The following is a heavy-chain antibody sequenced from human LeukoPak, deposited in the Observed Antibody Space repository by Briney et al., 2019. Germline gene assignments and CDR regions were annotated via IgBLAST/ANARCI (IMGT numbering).Heavy chain of an antibody. CDR2: ISSSGSTI. V-gene: IGHV3-48*03. J-gene: IGHJ6*02. CDR3: ARAYGDYYYYYGMDV. D-gene: IGHD4-17*01. Sequence: SGFTFXSYEMNXVRQAPGKGLEWVSYISSSGSTIYHADSVKGRFTISRDNAKNSLYLQMNSLRAEDTAVYYCARAYGDYYYYYGMDVWGQGTTVTVSS. CDR1: GFTFXSYE.